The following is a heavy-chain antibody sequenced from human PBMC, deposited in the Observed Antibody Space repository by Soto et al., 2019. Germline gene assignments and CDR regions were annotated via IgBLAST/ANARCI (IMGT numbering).Heavy chain of an antibody. V-gene: IGHV3-7*03. J-gene: IGHJ4*02. CDR2: ISPEGSEK. CDR3: ARYGIDY. CDR1: GFIFSDYW. Sequence: EVQLVESGGGLVQPGGSLRLSCAVSGFIFSDYWMTWVRQAPGKGLEWVATISPEGSEKYYVDSLKGRFTNSRYNAKNSLYLQMISLRDEATALYSCARYGIDYWGRGTLITVSS. D-gene: IGHD4-17*01.